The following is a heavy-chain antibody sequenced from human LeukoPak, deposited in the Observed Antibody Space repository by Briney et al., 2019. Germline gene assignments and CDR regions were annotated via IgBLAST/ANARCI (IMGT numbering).Heavy chain of an antibody. D-gene: IGHD3-22*01. CDR3: ARVGYDSGGSY. CDR2: IKQDGSEK. CDR1: GFTFSDYW. J-gene: IGHJ4*02. Sequence: GGSLRLSCAASGFTFSDYWMTWVRQAPGKGLEWVANIKQDGSEKFHVDSVKGRFTISRDNAKNALYLQMNSLRADDTAVYYCARVGYDSGGSYWGQGALVTVSS. V-gene: IGHV3-7*03.